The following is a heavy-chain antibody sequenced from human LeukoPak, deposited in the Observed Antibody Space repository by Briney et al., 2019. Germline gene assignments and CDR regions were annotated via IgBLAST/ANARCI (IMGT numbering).Heavy chain of an antibody. CDR2: ISSSGSTV. Sequence: PGGSPRLSCAASGFTFSSYEMNWVRQAPGKGLEWISYISSSGSTVYYADSVKGRFTISRDNAKNSLYLQMNSLRAEDTALYYCAPRPRYCSSTSCPWGQGTLVSVSS. J-gene: IGHJ5*01. CDR3: APRPRYCSSTSCP. D-gene: IGHD2-2*01. CDR1: GFTFSSYE. V-gene: IGHV3-48*03.